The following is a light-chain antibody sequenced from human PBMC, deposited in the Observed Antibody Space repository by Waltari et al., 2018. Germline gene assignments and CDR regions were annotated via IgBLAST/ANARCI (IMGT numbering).Light chain of an antibody. CDR2: EFS. CDR3: SSYTSSSTLGV. Sequence: QSALTQPASVSGSPGQSITISCTGTSSDVGGSNYVSWYQQHPGKAPELMCYEFSNRPAVVANLSSGAKSGNTASQTICGLQAEDEADYYCSSYTSSSTLGVFGGGTKRTVL. V-gene: IGLV2-14*01. J-gene: IGLJ2*01. CDR1: SSDVGGSNY.